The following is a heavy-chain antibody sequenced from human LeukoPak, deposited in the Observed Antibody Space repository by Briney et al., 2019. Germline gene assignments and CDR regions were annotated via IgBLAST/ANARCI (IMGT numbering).Heavy chain of an antibody. Sequence: PSESLSLTCAVSGGSISSQYWSWIRQPPGKGLEWIAGYIYYSGSTNYNSSLKSRVTISVDSSKNQFSLKLSSVTAADTAVYYCARRLYYYDSSCYYSGWYFDLWGRGTLVTVSS. D-gene: IGHD3-22*01. CDR2: IYYSGST. CDR3: ARRLYYYDSSCYYSGWYFDL. V-gene: IGHV4-59*11. CDR1: GGSISSQY. J-gene: IGHJ2*01.